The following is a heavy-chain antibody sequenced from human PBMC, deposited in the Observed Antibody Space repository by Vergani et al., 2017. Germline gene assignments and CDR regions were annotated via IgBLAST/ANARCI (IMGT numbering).Heavy chain of an antibody. CDR2: INIGGRT. V-gene: IGHV3-66*02. CDR1: GFTFTDYG. CDR3: ARGMTTETTDLDGFDI. Sequence: EVQLVESGGGLEQPGRSLRLSCRASGFTFTDYGISWVRQAPGKGLEWVSTINIGGRTSYADSVKGRLTLTRDDSKNTLHLQMNSLRPEDTAVYYCARGMTTETTDLDGFDIWGQGTMVSVSS. J-gene: IGHJ3*02. D-gene: IGHD4-17*01.